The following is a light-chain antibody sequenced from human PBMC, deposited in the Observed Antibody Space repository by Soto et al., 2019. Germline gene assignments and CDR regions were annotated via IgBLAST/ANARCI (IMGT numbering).Light chain of an antibody. V-gene: IGKV3-15*01. Sequence: EIVMTQSPATLLSVSPGERATLSCRASQSVSSNLSWYQQRPGQAPRLLIYGASTRANGIPARFSGSGSGTEFTLTISSLRSEDFAVYYCQQYNDWPRTFGQGTQVEIK. CDR1: QSVSSN. CDR3: QQYNDWPRT. CDR2: GAS. J-gene: IGKJ1*01.